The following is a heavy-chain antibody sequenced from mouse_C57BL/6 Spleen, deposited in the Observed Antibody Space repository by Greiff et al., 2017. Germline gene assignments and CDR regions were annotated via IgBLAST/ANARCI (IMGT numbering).Heavy chain of an antibody. D-gene: IGHD1-2*01. CDR3: ARDGYEDAMDY. V-gene: IGHV5-4*01. Sequence: EVMLVESGGGLVKPGGSLKLSCAASGFTFSSYAMSWVRQTPEKRLEWVATISDGGSYTYYPDNVKGRFTISRDNAKNNLYLQMSHLKSEDTAMYYCARDGYEDAMDYWGQGTSVTVSS. CDR2: ISDGGSYT. CDR1: GFTFSSYA. J-gene: IGHJ4*01.